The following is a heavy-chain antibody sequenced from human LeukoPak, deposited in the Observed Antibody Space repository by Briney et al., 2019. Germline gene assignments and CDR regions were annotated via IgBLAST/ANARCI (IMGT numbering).Heavy chain of an antibody. CDR1: GFTFDDYA. J-gene: IGHJ4*02. CDR3: ARLGANDD. Sequence: PGGSLRLPCAASGFTFDDYAMHWVRQAPGKGLEWVSGISWNSGSIGYADSVKGRFTISRDNAKNSLYLQMNSLRAEDMALYYCARLGANDDWGQGTLVTVSS. D-gene: IGHD1-26*01. CDR2: ISWNSGSI. V-gene: IGHV3-9*03.